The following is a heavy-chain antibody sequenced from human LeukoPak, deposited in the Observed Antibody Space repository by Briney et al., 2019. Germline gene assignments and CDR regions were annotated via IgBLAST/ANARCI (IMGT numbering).Heavy chain of an antibody. CDR2: INPSGGST. V-gene: IGHV1-46*01. Sequence: ASVKVSCKASRYTFTSYYMHWVRQAPGQGLEWMGIINPSGGSTSYAQKFQGRVTMTRDTSTSTVYMELSSLRSEDTAVYYCARPSNTGYSSSWYLSPIDYWGQGTLVTVSS. CDR1: RYTFTSYY. J-gene: IGHJ4*02. D-gene: IGHD6-13*01. CDR3: ARPSNTGYSSSWYLSPIDY.